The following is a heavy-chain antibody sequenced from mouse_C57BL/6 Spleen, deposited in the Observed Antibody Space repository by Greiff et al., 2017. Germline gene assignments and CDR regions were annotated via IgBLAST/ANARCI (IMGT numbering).Heavy chain of an antibody. V-gene: IGHV1-82*01. J-gene: IGHJ2*01. CDR3: ARGDYYGGFDY. Sequence: QVQLKQSGPELVKPGASVKISCKASGYAFSSSWMNWVKQRPGKGLEWIGRIYPGDGDTNYNGKFKGKATLTADKSSSTAYMQLSSLTSEDSAVYFCARGDYYGGFDYWGQGTTLTVSS. CDR2: IYPGDGDT. CDR1: GYAFSSSW. D-gene: IGHD1-1*01.